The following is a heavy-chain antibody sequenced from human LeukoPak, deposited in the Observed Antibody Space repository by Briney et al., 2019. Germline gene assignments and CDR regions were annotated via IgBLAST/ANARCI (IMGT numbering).Heavy chain of an antibody. J-gene: IGHJ4*02. CDR2: IIPIFGTA. Sequence: ASVKVSCKATGDTFSNYEINWVRQAPGQGLEWMGGIIPIFGTATYAPDFQGRVTITADESTTTAYMELSSLTSEDTAVYYCARLVAVADYWGQGTLVTVSS. CDR3: ARLVAVADY. V-gene: IGHV1-69*13. CDR1: GDTFSNYE. D-gene: IGHD6-19*01.